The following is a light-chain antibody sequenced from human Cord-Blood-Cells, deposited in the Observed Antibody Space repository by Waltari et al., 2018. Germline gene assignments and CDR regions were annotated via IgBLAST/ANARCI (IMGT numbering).Light chain of an antibody. Sequence: SYELTQPPSVSVSPGQTARITCSGDALPTQYAYWYQQKPGQAPVLVIYKDSERPSGIPERFSGSSAGTTVTLTISGVQAEDEADYYCQSADSSGTWVFGGGTKLTVL. CDR2: KDS. V-gene: IGLV3-25*02. J-gene: IGLJ3*02. CDR1: ALPTQY. CDR3: QSADSSGTWV.